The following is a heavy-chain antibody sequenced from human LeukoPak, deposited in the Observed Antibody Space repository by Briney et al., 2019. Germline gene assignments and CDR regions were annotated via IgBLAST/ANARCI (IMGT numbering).Heavy chain of an antibody. CDR1: GFTFSDYA. V-gene: IGHV3-30-3*01. D-gene: IGHD3-22*01. Sequence: GGSLRLSCAASGFTFSDYAIHWVRQAPGKGLEWVALISCDGNNKYYADSVKGRFSISRDSSKNTVYLQMNSLRKEDTAIYYCARPSYYDTSGYQGHFQHWGQGTLVTVSS. CDR2: ISCDGNNK. CDR3: ARPSYYDTSGYQGHFQH. J-gene: IGHJ1*01.